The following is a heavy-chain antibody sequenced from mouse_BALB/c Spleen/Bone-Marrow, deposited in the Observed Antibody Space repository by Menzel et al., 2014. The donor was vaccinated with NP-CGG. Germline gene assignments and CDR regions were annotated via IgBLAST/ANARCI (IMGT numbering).Heavy chain of an antibody. V-gene: IGHV1S132*01. CDR1: GYTFTNYW. D-gene: IGHD2-1*01. Sequence: VKLMESGAELVKPGASVKLSCKTSGYTFTNYWIQWVKQRPGQGLGWIGEIFPGIGTTYYNEKFKGKATPTIDTSSSTAYMQLSSLTSEDSAVYFCARGGNYGYWGQGTTLTVSS. J-gene: IGHJ2*01. CDR2: IFPGIGTT. CDR3: ARGGNYGY.